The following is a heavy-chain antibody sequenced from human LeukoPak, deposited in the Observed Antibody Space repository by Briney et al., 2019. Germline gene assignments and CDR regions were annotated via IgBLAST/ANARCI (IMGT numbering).Heavy chain of an antibody. J-gene: IGHJ5*02. CDR2: IIPIFGTA. CDR1: GGTFSSYA. Sequence: GASVKVSCKASGGTFSSYAISWVRQAPGQGLEWMGGIIPIFGTANYAQKFQGRVTTTTDESTSTAYMELSSLRSEDTAVYYCARDRYCSSTSCYHWFDPWGQGTLVTVSS. V-gene: IGHV1-69*05. D-gene: IGHD2-2*01. CDR3: ARDRYCSSTSCYHWFDP.